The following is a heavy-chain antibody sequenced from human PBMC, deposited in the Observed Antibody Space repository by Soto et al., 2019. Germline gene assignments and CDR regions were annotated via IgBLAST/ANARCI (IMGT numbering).Heavy chain of an antibody. Sequence: SQTLALPCAISGDSVSSNRAAWNWLRQSPSRGLEWLGRTYYRSKWYNDYAVSVKSRITINPDTSKNQFSLQLNSVTPEDTAVYYCARTDYDYVWGSYRFDYWGQGTLVTVSS. J-gene: IGHJ4*02. CDR1: GDSVSSNRAA. CDR3: ARTDYDYVWGSYRFDY. V-gene: IGHV6-1*01. D-gene: IGHD3-16*02. CDR2: TYYRSKWYN.